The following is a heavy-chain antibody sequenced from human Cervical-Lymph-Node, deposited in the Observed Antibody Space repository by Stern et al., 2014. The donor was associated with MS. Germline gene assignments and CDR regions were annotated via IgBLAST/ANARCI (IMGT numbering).Heavy chain of an antibody. CDR3: AREPQGGAWYYGMDV. CDR2: ISSIGS. J-gene: IGHJ6*02. Sequence: EVQLVESGGGLVKPGGSLLLSCAASGFPFSSHSMNWVRQAPGKGLEWVSSISSIGSFYAESVQGRFTTTRDNPKDSLFLPMNSLGLDDTAVYYCAREPQGGAWYYGMDVWGQGTTVTVSS. D-gene: IGHD1-26*01. V-gene: IGHV3-21*06. CDR1: GFPFSSHS.